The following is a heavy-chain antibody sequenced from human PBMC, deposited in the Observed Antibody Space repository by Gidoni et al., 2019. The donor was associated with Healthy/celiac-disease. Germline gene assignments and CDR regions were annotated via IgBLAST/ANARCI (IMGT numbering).Heavy chain of an antibody. CDR1: GFSLSTSGVG. V-gene: IGHV2-5*01. D-gene: IGHD4-4*01. CDR3: AHLWGGYSNFPFYGMDV. CDR2: IYWNDDK. J-gene: IGHJ6*02. Sequence: QITLKESGPTLVKPTQTLTLTCTFSGFSLSTSGVGVGWIRQPPGKALEWLALIYWNDDKRYSPSLKSRLTITKDTSKNQVVLTMTNMDPVDTATYYCAHLWGGYSNFPFYGMDVWGQGTTVTVSS.